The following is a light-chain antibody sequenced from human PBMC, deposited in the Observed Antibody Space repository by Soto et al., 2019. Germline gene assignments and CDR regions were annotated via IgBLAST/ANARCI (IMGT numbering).Light chain of an antibody. V-gene: IGLV2-14*01. CDR2: EVT. Sequence: QSALTQPSSLSGSPGQSITISCTGSISDVGAYNFVSWYQHHPGRAPKLILYEVTTRPSGVSSRFSGSKSGNTASLTISGLQADDEATYYCSSYTSTNPTYVFGTGTKVNVL. J-gene: IGLJ1*01. CDR3: SSYTSTNPTYV. CDR1: ISDVGAYNF.